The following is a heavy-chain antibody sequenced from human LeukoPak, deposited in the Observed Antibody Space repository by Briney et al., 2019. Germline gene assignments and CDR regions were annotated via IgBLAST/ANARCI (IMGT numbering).Heavy chain of an antibody. CDR1: GFTFSSYA. CDR3: ARGRYCSGGSCWVDY. CDR2: ISSNGSST. Sequence: GGSLRLSCAASGFTFSSYAMNWVRQAPGKGLEYVSTISSNGSSTYYANSVKGRFTISRDNSKTTLYLQMGSLRAEDMAIYYCARGRYCSGGSCWVDYWGQGTLVTVSS. J-gene: IGHJ4*02. D-gene: IGHD2-15*01. V-gene: IGHV3-64*01.